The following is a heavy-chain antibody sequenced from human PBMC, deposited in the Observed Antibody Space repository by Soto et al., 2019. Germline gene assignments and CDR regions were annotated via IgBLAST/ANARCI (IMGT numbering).Heavy chain of an antibody. J-gene: IGHJ6*02. CDR2: ISSSGSTI. CDR1: GFTFSSYE. Sequence: GGSLRLSCAASGFTFSSYEMNWVRQAPGKGLERVSYISSSGSTIYYADSVKGRFTISRDNAKNSLYLQMNSLRAEDTAVYYCARDFSXDYDTTGDYYYYYGMDVWGQGTTVTVSS. V-gene: IGHV3-48*03. D-gene: IGHD3-9*01. CDR3: ARDFSXDYDTTGDYYYYYGMDV.